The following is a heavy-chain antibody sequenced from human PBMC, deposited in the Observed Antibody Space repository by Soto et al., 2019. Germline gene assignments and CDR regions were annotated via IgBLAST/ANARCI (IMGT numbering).Heavy chain of an antibody. V-gene: IGHV3-21*01. J-gene: IGHJ4*02. Sequence: EVQLVESGGGLVKPGGSLRLSCAASGFTFSSYSMNWVRQAPGKGLEWVSSISSSSSYIYYGDSVKGRFTISRDNAKNSLYLQMNSLRAEDTAVYYCARELSYSGYDSVFGYWGQGTLVTVSS. CDR2: ISSSSSYI. CDR3: ARELSYSGYDSVFGY. D-gene: IGHD5-12*01. CDR1: GFTFSSYS.